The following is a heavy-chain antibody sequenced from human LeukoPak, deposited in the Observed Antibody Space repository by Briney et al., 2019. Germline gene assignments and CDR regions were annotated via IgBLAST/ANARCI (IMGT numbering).Heavy chain of an antibody. D-gene: IGHD3-10*01. V-gene: IGHV4-30-2*05. CDR1: GGSISSGGYY. CDR3: ARGALPPHYYGSGSYPDY. Sequence: SQTLSLTCTVSGGSISSGGYYWSWIRQPPGKGLEWIGYIYHSGSTYYNPSLKSRVTISVDTSKNQFSLKLSSVTAADTAVYYCARGALPPHYYGSGSYPDYWGQGTLVTVSS. CDR2: IYHSGST. J-gene: IGHJ4*02.